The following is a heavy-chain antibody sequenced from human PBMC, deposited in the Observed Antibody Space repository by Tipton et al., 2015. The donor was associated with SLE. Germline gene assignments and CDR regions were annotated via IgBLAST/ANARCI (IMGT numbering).Heavy chain of an antibody. V-gene: IGHV4-39*07. D-gene: IGHD2-15*01. CDR3: ARQGLVVAATLFYWYFDL. CDR1: GGSITSNNFY. J-gene: IGHJ2*01. Sequence: TLSLTCSVSGGSITSNNFYWGWIRQPPGKTLEWIASVYYTGTTYYNPSLKRRVTISIDTSKNQFFLTLSSVTAADTAVYYCARQGLVVAATLFYWYFDLWGRGTLVTVSS. CDR2: VYYTGTT.